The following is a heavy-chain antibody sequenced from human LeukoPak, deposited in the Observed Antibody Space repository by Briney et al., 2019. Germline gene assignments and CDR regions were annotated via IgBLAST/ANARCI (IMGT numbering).Heavy chain of an antibody. CDR1: GGSISSGGYY. J-gene: IGHJ4*02. V-gene: IGHV4-61*03. CDR3: ARGSPNGGGRLFDY. CDR2: IYYSGST. D-gene: IGHD3-10*01. Sequence: SETLSLTCTVSGGSISSGGYYWSWIRQPPGKGLEWIVYIYYSGSTNYNPSLKSRVTISVDTSKNHFSLKLSSVTAAGTAVYYCARGSPNGGGRLFDYWGQGTLVTASS.